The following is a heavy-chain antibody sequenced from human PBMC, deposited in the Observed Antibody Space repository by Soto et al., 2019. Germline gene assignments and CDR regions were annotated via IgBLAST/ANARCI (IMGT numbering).Heavy chain of an antibody. D-gene: IGHD3-10*01. V-gene: IGHV4-59*08. Sequence: SETLSLTCTVSGGSISSYYWSWIRQPPGKGLEWIGYIFYSGSTNYNPSLKSRVTISVDTSKNQFSLKLNSMTAADTAVYYCARHNYGSGSTYFDYWGQGTLVTVSS. CDR2: IFYSGST. CDR3: ARHNYGSGSTYFDY. CDR1: GGSISSYY. J-gene: IGHJ4*02.